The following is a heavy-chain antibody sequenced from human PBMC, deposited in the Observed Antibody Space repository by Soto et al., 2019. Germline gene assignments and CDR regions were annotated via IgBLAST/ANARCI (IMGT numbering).Heavy chain of an antibody. CDR3: ARPYSGSYYHDYYYGMDV. V-gene: IGHV1-69*13. CDR2: IIPIFGTA. D-gene: IGHD1-26*01. CDR1: GGTFSSYA. Sequence: SVKVSCKASGGTFSSYAISWVRQAPGQGLEWMGGIIPIFGTANYAQKFQGRVTITADESTSTAYMELSSLRSEDTAVYYCARPYSGSYYHDYYYGMDVWGQGTTVTVSS. J-gene: IGHJ6*02.